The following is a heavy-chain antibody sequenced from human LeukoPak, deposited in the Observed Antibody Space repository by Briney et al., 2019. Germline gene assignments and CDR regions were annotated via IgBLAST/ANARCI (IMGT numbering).Heavy chain of an antibody. V-gene: IGHV4-61*02. Sequence: SETLSLTCTVSGGSISSSSYYWGWIRQPPGKGLEWIGRIYTSGSTNYNPSLKSRVTMSVDTSKNQFSLKLSSVTAADTAVYYCARDGGAAAGKFDYWGQGTLVTVSS. D-gene: IGHD6-13*01. J-gene: IGHJ4*02. CDR3: ARDGGAAAGKFDY. CDR1: GGSISSSSYY. CDR2: IYTSGST.